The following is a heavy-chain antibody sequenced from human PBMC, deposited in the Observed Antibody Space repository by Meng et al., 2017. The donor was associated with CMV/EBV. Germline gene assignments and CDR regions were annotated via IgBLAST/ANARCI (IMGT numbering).Heavy chain of an antibody. V-gene: IGHV4-4*02. CDR2: ISHSGNT. D-gene: IGHD2-2*02. J-gene: IGHJ6*02. CDR3: ARADIVVVPAAIRYYYYGMDV. CDR1: GGSISNSLW. Sequence: SETLSLTCAVSGGSISNSLWWSWVRQPPGKGLEWIGEISHSGNTKYNPSLQSRVTISADKTKNDFSLKLSSVTAADTAVYYCARADIVVVPAAIRYYYYGMDVWGQGTTVTVSS.